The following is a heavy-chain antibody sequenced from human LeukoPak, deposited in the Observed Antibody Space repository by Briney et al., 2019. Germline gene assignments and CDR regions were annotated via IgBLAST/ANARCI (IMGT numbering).Heavy chain of an antibody. V-gene: IGHV3-23*01. D-gene: IGHD3-22*01. CDR1: GFTLSSYA. J-gene: IGHJ4*02. CDR3: ARGPYDSRGYYYY. Sequence: PGGSLRLSCAASGFTLSSYAMTWVRQAPGRGLEWVSSVDGGGGGTYYADSVKGRFTISRDNVKNSLYLQMNSLRAEDTAVYFCARGPYDSRGYYYYWGQGTLVTVSS. CDR2: VDGGGGGT.